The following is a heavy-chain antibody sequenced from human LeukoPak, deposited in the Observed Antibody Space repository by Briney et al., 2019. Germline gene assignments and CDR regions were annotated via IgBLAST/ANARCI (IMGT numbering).Heavy chain of an antibody. D-gene: IGHD3-16*02. CDR3: ARERDMITFGGVIVNLFDY. Sequence: GGSLRLSCAASGFTFSSYWMSWVRQAPGKGLEWVANIKQDGSEKYYVDSVKGRFTISRDNAKNSLYLQMNSLRAEDTAVYYCARERDMITFGGVIVNLFDYWGQGTLVTVSS. CDR2: IKQDGSEK. V-gene: IGHV3-7*01. J-gene: IGHJ4*02. CDR1: GFTFSSYW.